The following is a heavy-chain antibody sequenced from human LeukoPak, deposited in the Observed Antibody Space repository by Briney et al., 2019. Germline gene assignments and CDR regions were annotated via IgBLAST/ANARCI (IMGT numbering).Heavy chain of an antibody. D-gene: IGHD3-22*01. CDR3: ARGDSSGYSVSGKFDY. Sequence: GASVKVSCKASGGTFSSYAVSWGRQAPGQGLEGRGGIIPIFGTANHAQKFQGRVTITADESTSTAYMELSSLRSEDTAVYYCARGDSSGYSVSGKFDYWGQGTLVTVSS. CDR1: GGTFSSYA. J-gene: IGHJ4*02. V-gene: IGHV1-69*13. CDR2: IIPIFGTA.